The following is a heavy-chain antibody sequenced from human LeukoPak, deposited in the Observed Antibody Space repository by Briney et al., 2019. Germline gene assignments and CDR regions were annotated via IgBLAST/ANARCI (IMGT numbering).Heavy chain of an antibody. D-gene: IGHD2-15*01. CDR3: AREGCSGGSCYLKQWLGPHYYYYYMDV. CDR1: GYTFTSYY. V-gene: IGHV1-2*02. J-gene: IGHJ6*03. CDR2: INPNSGGT. Sequence: ASVKVSCKASGYTFTSYYMHWVRQAPGQGLEWMGIINPNSGGTNYAQKFQGRVTMTRDTSISTAYMELSRLRSDDTAVYYCAREGCSGGSCYLKQWLGPHYYYYYMDVWGKGTTVTVSS.